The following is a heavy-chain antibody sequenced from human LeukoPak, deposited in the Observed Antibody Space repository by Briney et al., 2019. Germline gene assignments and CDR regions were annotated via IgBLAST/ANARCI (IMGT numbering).Heavy chain of an antibody. J-gene: IGHJ5*02. CDR2: IWYDGSNK. D-gene: IGHD3-22*01. CDR1: GFTFSSYG. CDR3: ARVFIPYDSSGYNWFDP. V-gene: IGHV3-33*01. Sequence: GGSLRLSCAASGFTFSSYGMHWVRQAPGKGLEWVAVIWYDGSNKYYADSVKGRFTISRDDSKNTLYLQMNSLRAEDTAVYYCARVFIPYDSSGYNWFDPWGQGTLVTVSS.